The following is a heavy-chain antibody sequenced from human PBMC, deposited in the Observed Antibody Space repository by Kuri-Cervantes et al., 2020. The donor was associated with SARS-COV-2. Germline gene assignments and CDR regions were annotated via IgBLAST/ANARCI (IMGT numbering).Heavy chain of an antibody. V-gene: IGHV1-3*02. CDR3: ATVSGIAAAGSISTWFDP. D-gene: IGHD6-13*01. J-gene: IGHJ5*02. Sequence: ASVKVSCKASGYTFTSYAMHWVRQAPGQRLEWMGWSNAGNGNTKYSQEFQGRVTITRDTSASTAYMELSSLRSEDTAVYYCATVSGIAAAGSISTWFDPWGQGTLVTVSS. CDR1: GYTFTSYA. CDR2: SNAGNGNT.